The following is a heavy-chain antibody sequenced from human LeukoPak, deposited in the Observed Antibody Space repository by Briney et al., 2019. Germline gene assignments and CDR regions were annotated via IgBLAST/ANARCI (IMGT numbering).Heavy chain of an antibody. V-gene: IGHV3-48*04. CDR1: GFTFSSYS. CDR3: ATKGSYWRFEY. J-gene: IGHJ4*02. CDR2: ISNGGTTI. Sequence: GGSLRLSCAASGFTFSSYSMNWVRQAPGKGLEWVSYISNGGTTISYADSVKGRFTISWDNAKKSLYLQMSSLRAEDTAVYYCATKGSYWRFEYWGQGTLVTVSS. D-gene: IGHD1-1*01.